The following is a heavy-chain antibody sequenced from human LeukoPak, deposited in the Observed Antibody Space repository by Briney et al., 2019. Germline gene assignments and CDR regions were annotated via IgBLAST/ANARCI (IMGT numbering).Heavy chain of an antibody. J-gene: IGHJ4*02. D-gene: IGHD2-15*01. V-gene: IGHV1-24*01. Sequence: ASVKVSCKVSGYTLTELSMHWVRQAPGKGLEWMGGFDPEDGETIYAQKFQGRVTMTEDTSTDTAYMELSSLRPEDTAVYYCATAFGCSGGSCYSFDYWGQGTLVTVSS. CDR2: FDPEDGET. CDR1: GYTLTELS. CDR3: ATAFGCSGGSCYSFDY.